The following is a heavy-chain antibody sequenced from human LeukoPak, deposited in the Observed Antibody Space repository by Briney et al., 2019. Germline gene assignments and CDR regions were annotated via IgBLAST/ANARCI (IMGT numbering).Heavy chain of an antibody. CDR3: AKGHSGSYYNYYMDV. Sequence: PGGSLRLSCAASGFSFSSYGIHWVRQAPGKGLECVGFIWSDGSKKYYVDSVKGRFTISRDNGKNTLYLQMNSLRVEDTANYYCAKGHSGSYYNYYMDVWGKGTTVTVSS. CDR1: GFSFSSYG. CDR2: IWSDGSKK. J-gene: IGHJ6*03. V-gene: IGHV3-30*02. D-gene: IGHD1-26*01.